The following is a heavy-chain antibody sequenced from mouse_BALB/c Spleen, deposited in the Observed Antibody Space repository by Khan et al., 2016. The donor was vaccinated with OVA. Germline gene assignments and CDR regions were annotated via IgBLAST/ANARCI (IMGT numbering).Heavy chain of an antibody. CDR3: ARDFHYYGSRGAMDN. CDR1: GYTFTSYT. V-gene: IGHV1-4*01. D-gene: IGHD1-1*01. J-gene: IGHJ4*01. Sequence: QVQLQQSGAELARPGASVKMSCKASGYTFTSYTMHWVKQRPGQGLEWIGYIIPSTVYTNYNQKFKDKATLTADKSSSTAYMQLSSLTSEDSAVXYCARDFHYYGSRGAMDNWGQGTSFTVSS. CDR2: IIPSTVYT.